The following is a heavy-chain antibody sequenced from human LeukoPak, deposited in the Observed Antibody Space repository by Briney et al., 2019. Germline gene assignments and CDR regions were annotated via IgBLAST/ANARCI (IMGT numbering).Heavy chain of an antibody. D-gene: IGHD3-16*02. CDR3: ARGSNGSWRRGELALIGAFDI. CDR2: ISYDGSNK. CDR1: GFTFSSYA. J-gene: IGHJ3*02. Sequence: GRSLRLSCAASGFTFSSYAMHWVRQAPGKGLEWVAVISYDGSNKYYADSVKGRFTISRDNSKNTLYLQMNSLRAEDTAVFYCARGSNGSWRRGELALIGAFDIWGQGTMVTVSS. V-gene: IGHV3-30*04.